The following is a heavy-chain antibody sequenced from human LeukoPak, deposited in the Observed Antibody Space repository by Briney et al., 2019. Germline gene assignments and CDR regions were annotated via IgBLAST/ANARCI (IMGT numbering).Heavy chain of an antibody. D-gene: IGHD2-2*01. CDR1: GFTFTNHW. CDR2: IREDGGNK. V-gene: IGHV3-7*01. Sequence: GGSLRLSCVASGFTFTNHWMSWVRQAPGKGLEWVANIREDGGNKNYVDSVKGRFTISRDNAKNSLYLQMNSLRAEDTAVYYCATRYCTSTNCYAFDYWGQGTLVTVSS. J-gene: IGHJ4*02. CDR3: ATRYCTSTNCYAFDY.